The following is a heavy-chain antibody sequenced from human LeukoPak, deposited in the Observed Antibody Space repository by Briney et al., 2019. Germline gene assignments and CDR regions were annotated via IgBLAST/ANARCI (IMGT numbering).Heavy chain of an antibody. D-gene: IGHD2-2*02. J-gene: IGHJ3*02. Sequence: ASVKVSCKASGYTFTSYYMHWVRQAPGQGLEWMGWINPNSGGTNYAQKFQGRVTMTRDTSISTAYMELSRLRSDDTAVYYCAGGIVVVPAAIYAFDIWGQGTMVTVSS. CDR1: GYTFTSYY. CDR2: INPNSGGT. CDR3: AGGIVVVPAAIYAFDI. V-gene: IGHV1-2*02.